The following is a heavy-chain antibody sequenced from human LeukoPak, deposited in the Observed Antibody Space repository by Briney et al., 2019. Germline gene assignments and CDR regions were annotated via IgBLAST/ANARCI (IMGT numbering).Heavy chain of an antibody. D-gene: IGHD3-3*01. CDR2: IYSGGST. CDR1: GLTVSSNY. CDR3: VRVPLGSGYCDY. J-gene: IGHJ4*02. V-gene: IGHV3-53*01. Sequence: GGSLRLSCAASGLTVSSNYMSWVRQAPGKGLEWVSIIYSGGSTYYADSVKGRFTISRDNSKNTLYLQMNSLRAEDTAVYYCVRVPLGSGYCDYWGQGTLVTVSS.